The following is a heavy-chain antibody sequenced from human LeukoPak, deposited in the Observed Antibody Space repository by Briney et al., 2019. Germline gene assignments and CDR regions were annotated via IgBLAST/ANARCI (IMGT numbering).Heavy chain of an antibody. V-gene: IGHV3-7*01. CDR2: IKQDGSEK. Sequence: PGGSLRLSCAASGFTFSSYWMSWVRQAPGKGLEWVANIKQDGSEKYYVDSVKGRFTISRDNSKNTLYLQMNSLRAEDTAVYYCARDLSHDSSGWYPGAFDIWGQGTMVTVSS. CDR3: ARDLSHDSSGWYPGAFDI. D-gene: IGHD6-19*01. J-gene: IGHJ3*02. CDR1: GFTFSSYW.